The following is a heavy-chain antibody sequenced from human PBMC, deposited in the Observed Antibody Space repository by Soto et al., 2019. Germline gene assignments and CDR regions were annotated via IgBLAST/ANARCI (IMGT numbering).Heavy chain of an antibody. CDR3: ARVRDIVVVPAALPIDAFDI. Sequence: QPGGSLRLSCAASGFTFSSYSMNWVRQAPGKGLEWVSYISSSSSTIYYADCVKGRFTISRDNAKNSLYLQMNSLRAEDTAVYYCARVRDIVVVPAALPIDAFDIWGQGTMVTVSS. CDR1: GFTFSSYS. CDR2: ISSSSSTI. D-gene: IGHD2-2*02. J-gene: IGHJ3*02. V-gene: IGHV3-48*01.